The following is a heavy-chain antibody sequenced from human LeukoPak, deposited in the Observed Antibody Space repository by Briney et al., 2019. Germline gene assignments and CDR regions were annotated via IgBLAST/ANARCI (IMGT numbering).Heavy chain of an antibody. D-gene: IGHD3-16*02. J-gene: IGHJ3*02. CDR1: GFTFSSYS. V-gene: IGHV3-21*01. CDR3: ARGLMITFGGVIATDAFDI. Sequence: GGSLRLSCAASGFTFSSYSMNWVRQAPGKGLEWVSSISSNSSYIYYADPVKGRFTISRDNAKNSLYLQMNSLRAEDTAVYYCARGLMITFGGVIATDAFDIWGQGTMVTVSS. CDR2: ISSNSSYI.